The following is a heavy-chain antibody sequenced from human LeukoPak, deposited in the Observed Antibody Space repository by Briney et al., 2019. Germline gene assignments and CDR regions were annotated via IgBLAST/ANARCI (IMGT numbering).Heavy chain of an antibody. V-gene: IGHV4-59*12. D-gene: IGHD3-16*02. CDR1: GGSINNYY. J-gene: IGHJ4*02. CDR3: ARGVKKYYDYVWGSYLQIYLDY. Sequence: SETLSLTCTVSGGSINNYYWIWIRQPPGKGLEWIGYIHYSGRTNYNPSLKSRVAISVDTSKNQFSLKLSSVTAADTAVYYCARGVKKYYDYVWGSYLQIYLDYWGQGTLVTVSS. CDR2: IHYSGRT.